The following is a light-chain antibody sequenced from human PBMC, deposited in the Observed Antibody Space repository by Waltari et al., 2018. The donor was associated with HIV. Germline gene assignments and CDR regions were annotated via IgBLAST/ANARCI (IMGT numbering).Light chain of an antibody. CDR1: QDIRNY. Sequence: DIQMTQSPSSLSASVGDRLTITCQASQDIRNYLNWYQQKPGKAPKLLIYDTSKLERGVPSRFSETGSGTYFTFTVSCLQPEDVATYYCQQYHSLKAFGQGTKVEI. V-gene: IGKV1-33*01. J-gene: IGKJ1*01. CDR2: DTS. CDR3: QQYHSLKA.